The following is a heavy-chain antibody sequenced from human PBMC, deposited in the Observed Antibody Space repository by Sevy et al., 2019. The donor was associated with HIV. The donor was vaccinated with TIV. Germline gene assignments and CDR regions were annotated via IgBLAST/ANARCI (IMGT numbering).Heavy chain of an antibody. CDR1: GFTFSSYW. V-gene: IGHV3-7*03. CDR3: ARDHYDFWSGSSFDY. CDR2: IKQDGSEK. J-gene: IGHJ4*02. Sequence: GGSLRLSCAASGFTFSSYWMSWVRQAPGKGLEWVANIKQDGSEKYYVDSVKGRFTISRDKAKNSLYLQMNSLRAEDTAVYYCARDHYDFWSGSSFDYWGQGTLVTVSS. D-gene: IGHD3-3*01.